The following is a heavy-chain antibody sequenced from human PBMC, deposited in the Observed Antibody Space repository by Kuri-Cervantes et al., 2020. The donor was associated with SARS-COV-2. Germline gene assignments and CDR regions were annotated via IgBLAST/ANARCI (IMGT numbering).Heavy chain of an antibody. Sequence: GGSLRLSCAASGFTFSDYYMSWIRQAPGEGLEWVSYISSSGSTIYYADSVKGRFTISRDNAKNSLYLQMNSLRAEDTAVYYCARRVTFYYYMDVWGKGTTVTVSS. V-gene: IGHV3-11*04. CDR2: ISSSGSTI. J-gene: IGHJ6*03. D-gene: IGHD2/OR15-2a*01. CDR1: GFTFSDYY. CDR3: ARRVTFYYYMDV.